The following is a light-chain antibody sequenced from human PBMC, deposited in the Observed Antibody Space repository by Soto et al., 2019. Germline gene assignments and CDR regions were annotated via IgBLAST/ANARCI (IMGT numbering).Light chain of an antibody. Sequence: EIVLTQSPCTLSLSPGERSTLSCRASESLSSSYLAWYQQKPRQAPRLLIFGASSRATGTPARFSGSGSGTAFTLPISRLEPADFAVYYCQQHGSSPPWTFGQGTTVDIK. CDR1: ESLSSSY. CDR3: QQHGSSPPWT. CDR2: GAS. J-gene: IGKJ1*01. V-gene: IGKV3-20*01.